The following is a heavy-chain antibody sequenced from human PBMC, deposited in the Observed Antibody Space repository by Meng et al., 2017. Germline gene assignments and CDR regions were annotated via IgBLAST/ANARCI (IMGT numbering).Heavy chain of an antibody. D-gene: IGHD3-9*01. Sequence: GGSLRLSCAASGFTFSSYSMNWVRQAPGKGLEWVSSISSSSSYIYYADSVKGRFTISRDNAKNSLYLQMNSLRAEDTAVYYCARSKDYDILTGYYVAGNVDYWGHGTRVTVSS. CDR2: ISSSSSYI. V-gene: IGHV3-21*01. CDR1: GFTFSSYS. CDR3: ARSKDYDILTGYYVAGNVDY. J-gene: IGHJ4*01.